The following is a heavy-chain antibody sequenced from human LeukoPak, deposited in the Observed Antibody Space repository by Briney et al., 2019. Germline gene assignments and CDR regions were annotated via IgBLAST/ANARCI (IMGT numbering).Heavy chain of an antibody. CDR1: GFTFSSYA. J-gene: IGHJ4*02. CDR3: ARHPKTQLWFNCFDY. Sequence: GGSLRLSCAASGFTFSSYAMSWVRQAPGKGLEWVSAISGSGGSTYYADSVKGRFTISRDNSKNTLYLQMNSLRAEDTAVYYCARHPKTQLWFNCFDYWGQGTLVTVSS. CDR2: ISGSGGST. V-gene: IGHV3-23*01. D-gene: IGHD5-18*01.